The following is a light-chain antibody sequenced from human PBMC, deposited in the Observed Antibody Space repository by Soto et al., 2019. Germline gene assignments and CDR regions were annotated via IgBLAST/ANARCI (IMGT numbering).Light chain of an antibody. CDR1: SSDVGSYNL. Sequence: QSALTQPASVSGSPGQSITISCTGTSSDVGSYNLVSWYQQHPGKAPKLMIYEGSKRPSGVSNRFSGSKSGNTASLTISGLQAEDDADYYCCSYTGTTYVFGTGNKLTVL. V-gene: IGLV2-23*01. CDR3: CSYTGTTYV. J-gene: IGLJ1*01. CDR2: EGS.